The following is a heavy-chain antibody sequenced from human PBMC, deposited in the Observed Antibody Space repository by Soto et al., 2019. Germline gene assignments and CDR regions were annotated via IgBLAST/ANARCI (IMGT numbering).Heavy chain of an antibody. V-gene: IGHV1-3*01. CDR1: GYTFTSYA. D-gene: IGHD5-18*01. CDR2: INAGNGNT. J-gene: IGHJ6*03. Sequence: ASVKVSCKASGYTFTSYAMHWLRQAPGQRLEWMGWINAGNGNTKYSQKFQGRVTITRDTSASTAYMELSSLRSEDTAVYYCASFSYGCLTDYHYYYYMDVWGKGTTVTVSS. CDR3: ASFSYGCLTDYHYYYYMDV.